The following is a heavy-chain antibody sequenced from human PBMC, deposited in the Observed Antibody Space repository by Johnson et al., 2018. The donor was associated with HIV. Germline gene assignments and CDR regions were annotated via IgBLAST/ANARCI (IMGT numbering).Heavy chain of an antibody. CDR1: GFTFSSYG. V-gene: IGHV3-30*18. D-gene: IGHD3-22*01. CDR2: ISYDGSNK. Sequence: QVQLVESGGGVVQPGRSLRLSCAASGFTFSSYGMHWVRQAPGKGLEWVAVISYDGSNKYYADSVQGRFPISRDNSKNTLYLQMNSLRAEDTAVYYCAKDFGIVVVKSAFDIWGQGTMVTVSS. J-gene: IGHJ3*02. CDR3: AKDFGIVVVKSAFDI.